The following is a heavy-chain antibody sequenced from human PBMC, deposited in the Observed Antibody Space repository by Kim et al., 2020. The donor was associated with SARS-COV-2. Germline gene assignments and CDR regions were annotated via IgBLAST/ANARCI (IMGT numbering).Heavy chain of an antibody. CDR3: AREVGVVVPAATERAGGFDP. J-gene: IGHJ5*02. CDR1: GGSISSYY. Sequence: SETLSLTCTVSGGSISSYYWSWIRQPAGKGLEWIGRIYTSGSTNYNPSLKSRVTMSVDTSKNQFSLKLSSVTAADTAVYYCAREVGVVVPAATERAGGFDPWGQGTLVTVSS. CDR2: IYTSGST. D-gene: IGHD2-2*01. V-gene: IGHV4-4*07.